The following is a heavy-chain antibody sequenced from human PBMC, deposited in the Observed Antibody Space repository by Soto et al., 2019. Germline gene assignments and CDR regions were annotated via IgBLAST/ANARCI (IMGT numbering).Heavy chain of an antibody. CDR1: GGSFSGYY. V-gene: IGHV4-34*01. Sequence: SETLSLTCAVYGGSFSGYYWSWIRQPPGKGLEWIGEINHSGSTNYNPSLKSRVTISVDTSKNQFSLKLSSVTAADTAVYYCARGGYCTNGVCYHYFDYWGQGTLVTVSS. J-gene: IGHJ4*02. CDR2: INHSGST. D-gene: IGHD2-8*01. CDR3: ARGGYCTNGVCYHYFDY.